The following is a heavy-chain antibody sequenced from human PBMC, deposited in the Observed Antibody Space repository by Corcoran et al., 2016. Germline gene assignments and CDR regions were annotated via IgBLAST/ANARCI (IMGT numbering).Heavy chain of an antibody. CDR1: GFTFSSYG. Sequence: QVQLVESGGGVVQPGRSLRLSCAASGFTFSSYGMHWVRQAPGKGLEWVAVIWYDGSNKYYADSVKGRFTISRDNSKNTLYLQMNSLRAEDTAVYYCARDQTKIVPLFDYWGQGTLVTVSS. CDR2: IWYDGSNK. J-gene: IGHJ4*02. V-gene: IGHV3-33*01. D-gene: IGHD2-2*01. CDR3: ARDQTKIVPLFDY.